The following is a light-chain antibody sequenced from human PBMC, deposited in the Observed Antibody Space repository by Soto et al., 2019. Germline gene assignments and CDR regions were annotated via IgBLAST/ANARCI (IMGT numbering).Light chain of an antibody. CDR2: KNN. CDR1: SSNIGSHN. Sequence: QSVRTQAPSASGTHGQRVSISCSGGSSNIGSHNVYWYQQLPGTAPKLLIFKNNQRPSGVPDRFSGSKSGTSASLAISGLRSEDEADYYCAAWDDSLSGRVFGTGTKVTVL. CDR3: AAWDDSLSGRV. J-gene: IGLJ1*01. V-gene: IGLV1-47*01.